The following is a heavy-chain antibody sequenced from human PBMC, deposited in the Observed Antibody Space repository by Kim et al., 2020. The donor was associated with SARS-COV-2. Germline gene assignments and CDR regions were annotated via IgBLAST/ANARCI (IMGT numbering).Heavy chain of an antibody. D-gene: IGHD4-17*01. V-gene: IGHV1-69*01. Sequence: ARKFQGRVTITADASTSTAYMELSSLGSEDTAVYYCARACGDYEEYFQHWGQGTLVTVSS. CDR3: ARACGDYEEYFQH. J-gene: IGHJ1*01.